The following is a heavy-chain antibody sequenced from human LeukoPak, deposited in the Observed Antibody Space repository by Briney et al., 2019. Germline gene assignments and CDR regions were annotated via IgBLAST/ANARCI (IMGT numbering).Heavy chain of an antibody. CDR3: ARDESGGLDY. CDR2: IYYSGST. V-gene: IGHV4-59*01. D-gene: IGHD2-15*01. Sequence: SETLSLTCTVSGDSISSYYWSWIRQPPGKGLEWIGYIYYSGSTNYNPSLKSRVTISVDTSKNQFSLKLSSVTAADTAVYYCARDESGGLDYWGQGTLVTVS. J-gene: IGHJ4*02. CDR1: GDSISSYY.